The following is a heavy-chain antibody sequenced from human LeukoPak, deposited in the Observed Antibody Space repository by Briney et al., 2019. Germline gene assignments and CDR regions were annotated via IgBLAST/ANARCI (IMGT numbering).Heavy chain of an antibody. CDR3: TRGSSGRRDN. J-gene: IGHJ4*02. CDR2: MNPNSGST. V-gene: IGHV1-8*01. D-gene: IGHD6-19*01. CDR1: GYTFTSCD. Sequence: PSVKVSCKASGYTFTSCDTNWGRQATGQGLEWMGWMNPNSGSTGYGQSFQGRITMTRDISIGTAYMELSNLTSEDTAIYYCTRGSSGRRDNWGQGTLVTVSA.